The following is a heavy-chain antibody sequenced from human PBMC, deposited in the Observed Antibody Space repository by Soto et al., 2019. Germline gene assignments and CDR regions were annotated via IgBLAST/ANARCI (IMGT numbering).Heavy chain of an antibody. D-gene: IGHD3-16*01. CDR2: LNQDGSEI. J-gene: IGHJ4*02. Sequence: EVQLVESGGGLVQPGGSLRLSCVTSGFTFSASWMNWVRQAPGKGLEWVANLNQDGSEIKYVDSVKSRFTISRDNARNSVYLQINSLRTEDTAVYYCASWVYPRNYWGQGTLVTVSS. CDR3: ASWVYPRNY. CDR1: GFTFSASW. V-gene: IGHV3-7*01.